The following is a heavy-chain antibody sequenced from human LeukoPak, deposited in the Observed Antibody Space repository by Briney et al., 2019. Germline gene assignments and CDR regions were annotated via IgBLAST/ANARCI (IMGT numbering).Heavy chain of an antibody. CDR1: GYTFTSYY. D-gene: IGHD2-15*01. CDR3: ASPSLGYCSGGSCYSMKY. CDR2: INPSGGST. J-gene: IGHJ4*02. Sequence: ASVKVSCKASGYTFTSYYMHWVRQAPGQGLEWMGIINPSGGSTSYAQKFQGRVTTTRDTSTSTVYMELSSLRSEDTAVYYCASPSLGYCSGGSCYSMKYWGQGTLVTVSS. V-gene: IGHV1-46*01.